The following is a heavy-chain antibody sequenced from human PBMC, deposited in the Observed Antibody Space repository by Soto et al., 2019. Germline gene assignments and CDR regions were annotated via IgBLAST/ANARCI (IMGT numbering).Heavy chain of an antibody. V-gene: IGHV3-7*03. CDR1: GFILRNYW. D-gene: IGHD3-16*02. J-gene: IGHJ5*02. CDR2: IKEDGSEK. Sequence: QAGGSLRLSCADSGFILRNYWMSWVRQAPGMGLQWVASIKEDGSEKYYVDPVKGRFTISRENAKNPLYLQMNSLRAEDTAVYYCARYRSLDPWGQGILVTVSS. CDR3: ARYRSLDP.